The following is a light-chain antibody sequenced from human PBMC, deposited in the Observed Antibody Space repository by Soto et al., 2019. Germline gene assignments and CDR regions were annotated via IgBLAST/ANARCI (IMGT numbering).Light chain of an antibody. CDR2: GAS. Sequence: EIVLTQSPDALSLSPGEGASLSCRASQSVHTFLAWYQQKPGQAPRLLIYGASTRATGVPARFSGSGSGTDFTLTISSLEPEDFGVYYCQQYRSWPRTFGQGTKVDIK. CDR1: QSVHTF. CDR3: QQYRSWPRT. J-gene: IGKJ1*01. V-gene: IGKV3-11*01.